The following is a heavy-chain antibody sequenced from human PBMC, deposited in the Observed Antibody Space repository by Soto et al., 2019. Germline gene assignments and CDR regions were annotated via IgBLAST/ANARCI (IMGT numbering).Heavy chain of an antibody. D-gene: IGHD2-2*01. CDR2: KSTDGSST. CDR1: GCSCSGFG. V-gene: IGHV3-74*01. J-gene: IGHJ5*02. Sequence: RLCWAAAGCSCSGFGRRWVRQAPGAGQVWGSRKSTDGSSTYYADYEQSRFRISRDNAKTTLYLQVNSLRAEDTAVYYCESYTKNIPPTPYQLLLHNWFDPWGQGTLVTVPS. CDR3: ESYTKNIPPTPYQLLLHNWFDP.